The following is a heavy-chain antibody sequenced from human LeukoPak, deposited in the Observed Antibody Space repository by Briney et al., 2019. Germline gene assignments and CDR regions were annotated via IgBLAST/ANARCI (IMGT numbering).Heavy chain of an antibody. CDR1: GGSISYYY. V-gene: IGHV4-59*01. Sequence: SETLSLTCTVSGGSISYYYWSWIRQPPGKGLEWIGYVYYSGSTNYDPSLKSRVTISVDTSKNQFPLKLSSVTAADTAVYYCARDLNPDVLGAFDIWGQGTMVTVSS. J-gene: IGHJ3*02. CDR3: ARDLNPDVLGAFDI. D-gene: IGHD1-14*01. CDR2: VYYSGST.